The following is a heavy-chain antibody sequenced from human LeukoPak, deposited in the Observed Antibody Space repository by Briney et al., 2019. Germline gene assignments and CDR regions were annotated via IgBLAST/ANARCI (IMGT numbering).Heavy chain of an antibody. CDR2: IIPIFGTA. D-gene: IGHD3-10*01. CDR3: ATPRVRGVIRDPFDY. V-gene: IGHV1-69*01. CDR1: GGTFSSYA. J-gene: IGHJ4*02. Sequence: ASVKVSCKASGGTFSSYAISWVRQAPGQGLEWMGGIIPIFGTANYAQKLQGRVTITADESTSTAYMELSSLRSEDTAVYYCATPRVRGVIRDPFDYWGQGTLVTVSS.